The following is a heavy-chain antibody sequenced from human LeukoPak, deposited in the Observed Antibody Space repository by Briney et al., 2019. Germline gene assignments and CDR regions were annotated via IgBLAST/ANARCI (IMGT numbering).Heavy chain of an antibody. J-gene: IGHJ4*02. CDR3: ARAALTMGATKFDY. D-gene: IGHD1-26*01. CDR2: IYYSGST. Sequence: SETLSLTCTVSGGSISSYYWSWIRQPPGKGLEWIGYIYYSGSTNYNPSLKSRVTISLDASKNQFSLKLGSVTAADTALYYCARAALTMGATKFDYWGQGTLVTVSS. V-gene: IGHV4-59*01. CDR1: GGSISSYY.